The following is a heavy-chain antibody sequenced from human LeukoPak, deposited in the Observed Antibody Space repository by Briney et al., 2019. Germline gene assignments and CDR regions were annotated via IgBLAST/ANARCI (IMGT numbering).Heavy chain of an antibody. CDR2: MNPNSGNT. Sequence: ASVKVSCKASGYTFTSYDINRVRQATGQGLEWMGWMNPNSGNTGYAQKFQGRATMTRNTSISTAYMELSSLGSEDTAVYYCARGPPRIAAAGTKRKKPNWFDPWGQGTLVTVSS. V-gene: IGHV1-8*01. CDR1: GYTFTSYD. D-gene: IGHD6-13*01. CDR3: ARGPPRIAAAGTKRKKPNWFDP. J-gene: IGHJ5*02.